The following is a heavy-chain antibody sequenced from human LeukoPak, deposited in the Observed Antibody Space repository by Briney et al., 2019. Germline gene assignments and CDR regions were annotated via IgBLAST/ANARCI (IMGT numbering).Heavy chain of an antibody. CDR1: GFTFSSYS. CDR2: ISSSTNYI. CDR3: ARWLQPKGYFDY. Sequence: PGGSLRLSCAASGFTFSSYSMNWVRQAPGKGLEWVSSISSSTNYIYYTDSVRGRFTISRDNAKNSLYLQMNSLRAEDTAVYYCARWLQPKGYFDYRGQGTLVTVSS. J-gene: IGHJ4*02. D-gene: IGHD5-24*01. V-gene: IGHV3-21*01.